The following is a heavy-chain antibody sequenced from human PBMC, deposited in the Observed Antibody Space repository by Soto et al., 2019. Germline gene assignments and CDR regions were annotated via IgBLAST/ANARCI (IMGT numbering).Heavy chain of an antibody. CDR3: ASARHIGP. CDR1: GFTSSNYW. Sequence: LRLSCAASGFTSSNYWMSWVRQAPGKGLEWVANIKQDGSESNYADSVKGRFTISRDNAENSLYLQMTSLRAEDTAVYYCASARHIGPWGQGTLVTVSS. D-gene: IGHD2-21*01. J-gene: IGHJ5*02. V-gene: IGHV3-7*01. CDR2: IKQDGSES.